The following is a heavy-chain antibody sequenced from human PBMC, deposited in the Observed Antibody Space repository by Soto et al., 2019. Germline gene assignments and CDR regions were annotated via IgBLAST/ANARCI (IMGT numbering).Heavy chain of an antibody. CDR2: ISGYNGNT. CDR3: ARDRDTSGWYRSNY. D-gene: IGHD6-19*01. Sequence: QVQLVQSGGEVKQPGASVKVSCKTSGYTFSNYGISWVRQAPGQGLEWVGWISGYNGNTKHAQNVQGRVTLTTDTSTSKAYMELRSLTSDDTSVYYCARDRDTSGWYRSNYWGQGTLVSVSS. CDR1: GYTFSNYG. J-gene: IGHJ4*02. V-gene: IGHV1-18*01.